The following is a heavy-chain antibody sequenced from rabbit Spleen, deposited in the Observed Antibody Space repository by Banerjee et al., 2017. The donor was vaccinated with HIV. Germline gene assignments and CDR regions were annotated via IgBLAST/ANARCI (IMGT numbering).Heavy chain of an antibody. J-gene: IGHJ4*01. D-gene: IGHD4-1*01. CDR2: IYSTIDYT. Sequence: QEQLVESGGGLVQPEGSLTLTCTASGFSFSSSYDMCWVRQAPGKGLEWIGYIYSTIDYTYYASWAKGRFTISKTSSTTVTLQMTSLTVADTATYFCARVSETSGWGEDLWGPGTLVTVS. V-gene: IGHV1S45*01. CDR3: ARVSETSGWGEDL. CDR1: GFSFSSSYD.